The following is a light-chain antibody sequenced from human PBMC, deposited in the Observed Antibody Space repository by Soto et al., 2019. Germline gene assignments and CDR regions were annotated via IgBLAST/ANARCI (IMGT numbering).Light chain of an antibody. CDR1: SSDVGGYNY. V-gene: IGLV2-14*01. CDR2: QVT. Sequence: QSVLTQPASVSGSPGQSITISCTGTSSDVGGYNYVSWYQHHPGKVPKLMIFQVTKRPSGVSDRFYGSKSGNTASLTISGLQAEDEGDYFCRSYTTSSTYVLGTGTRSPS. J-gene: IGLJ1*01. CDR3: RSYTTSSTYV.